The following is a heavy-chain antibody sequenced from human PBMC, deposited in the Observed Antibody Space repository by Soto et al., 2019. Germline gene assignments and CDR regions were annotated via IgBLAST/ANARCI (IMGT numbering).Heavy chain of an antibody. V-gene: IGHV3-74*01. CDR2: INSDGSST. Sequence: GGSLRLSCAASGFTFSSYWMHWVRQAPGKGLVWVSRINSDGSSTSYADSVKGRFTISRDNAKNTQYLQMDSLRADDTAVYYCARASGRPMDVWGKGTTVNVSS. CDR3: ARASGRPMDV. J-gene: IGHJ6*03. D-gene: IGHD3-10*01. CDR1: GFTFSSYW.